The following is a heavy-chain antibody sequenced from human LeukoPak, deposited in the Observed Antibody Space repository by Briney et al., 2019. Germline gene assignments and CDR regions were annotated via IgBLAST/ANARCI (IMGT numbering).Heavy chain of an antibody. Sequence: PGASLRLSCAASGFTFKNYAMTWVRQAPGKGLQWVSAISGRDDSTYYADSVKGRFTISRDISKNTLFLQMNNLRADDTAVYYCAKWGDYDVLTGYHDSDYWGQGTLVTVSS. J-gene: IGHJ4*02. D-gene: IGHD3-9*01. CDR3: AKWGDYDVLTGYHDSDY. CDR2: ISGRDDST. V-gene: IGHV3-23*01. CDR1: GFTFKNYA.